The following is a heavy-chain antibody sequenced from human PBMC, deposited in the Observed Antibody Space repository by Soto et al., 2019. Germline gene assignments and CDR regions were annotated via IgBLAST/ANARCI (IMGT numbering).Heavy chain of an antibody. V-gene: IGHV3-33*01. CDR2: IWYDGSNK. CDR1: GFTFSSYG. D-gene: IGHD3-9*01. J-gene: IGHJ6*03. CDR3: ARERSYDILTGFGAYYMDV. Sequence: QVQLVESGGGVVQPGRSLRLSCAASGFTFSSYGMHWVRQAPGKGLEWVAVIWYDGSNKYYADYVKGRFTISRDNSKHTLYPQMNSLRAEDTAVYYCARERSYDILTGFGAYYMDVWGKGTTVTVSS.